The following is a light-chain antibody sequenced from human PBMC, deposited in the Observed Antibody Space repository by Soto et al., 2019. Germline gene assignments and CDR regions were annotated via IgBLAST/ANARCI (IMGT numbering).Light chain of an antibody. J-gene: IGKJ1*01. CDR2: GAS. CDR3: QKYDSSVM. V-gene: IGKV3-20*01. CDR1: QSVDSRF. Sequence: EIVLTQSPGSLSLSPGERATLSCRASQSVDSRFFAWYQQRPGQAPRLLIYGASWTATGIPDRFTGSGSGPDFTLTLSGEEAQDFPLYNCQKYDSSVMLGLGAKVEI.